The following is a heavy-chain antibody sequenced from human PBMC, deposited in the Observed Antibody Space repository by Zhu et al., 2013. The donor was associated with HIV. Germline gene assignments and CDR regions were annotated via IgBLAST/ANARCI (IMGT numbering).Heavy chain of an antibody. V-gene: IGHV1-2*02. J-gene: IGHJ4*02. Sequence: QVLLVQSGAELKKPGASVKVSCKSSGYNFGDYGISWVRQAPGQGLEWMGWINPKSGDTSFSQRFQGRFIMTRDSSITTAYMELSRLRPGDTAVYYCAVIGYYDIWRGYRGNFDLWGQGTLVTVSS. CDR1: GYNFGDYG. CDR3: AVIGYYDIWRGYRGNFDL. CDR2: INPKSGDT. D-gene: IGHD3-3*01.